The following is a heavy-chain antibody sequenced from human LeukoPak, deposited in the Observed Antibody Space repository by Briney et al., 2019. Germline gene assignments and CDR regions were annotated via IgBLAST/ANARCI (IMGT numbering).Heavy chain of an antibody. CDR1: GFTFSSYA. CDR2: ISGSGGST. D-gene: IGHD1-1*01. J-gene: IGHJ6*03. Sequence: GGSLRLSCAASGFTFSSYAVSWVRQAPGKGLEWVSAISGSGGSTYYADSVKGRFTISRDNSKNTLYLQMNSLRAEDTAVYYCARTGYYYYDMDVWGKGTTVTISS. V-gene: IGHV3-23*01. CDR3: ARTGYYYYDMDV.